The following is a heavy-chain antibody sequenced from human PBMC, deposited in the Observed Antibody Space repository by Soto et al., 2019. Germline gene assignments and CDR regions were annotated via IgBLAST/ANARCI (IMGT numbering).Heavy chain of an antibody. CDR1: GGSISSSSYY. J-gene: IGHJ2*01. Sequence: SETLSLTCTVSGGSISSSSYYWGWIRQPPGKGLEWIGSIYYSGSTYYNPSLKSRVTISVDTSKNQFSLKLSSVTAADTAVYYCARPLGYCSSTSCSDRYFDLWGRGTLVTVSS. CDR3: ARPLGYCSSTSCSDRYFDL. V-gene: IGHV4-39*01. D-gene: IGHD2-2*01. CDR2: IYYSGST.